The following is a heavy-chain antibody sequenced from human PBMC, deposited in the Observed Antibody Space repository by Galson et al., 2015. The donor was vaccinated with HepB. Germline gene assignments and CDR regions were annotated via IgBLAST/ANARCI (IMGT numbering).Heavy chain of an antibody. Sequence: ATLSLTCAVSGGSISSSNWWSWVRQPPGKGLEWIGEIYHSGSTNYNPSLKSRVTISVDKSKNQFSLKLSSVTAADTAVYYCARVTQRITIFGVVITFDNWGQGTLVTVPS. CDR1: GGSISSSNW. J-gene: IGHJ4*02. CDR2: IYHSGST. V-gene: IGHV4-4*02. D-gene: IGHD3-3*01. CDR3: ARVTQRITIFGVVITFDN.